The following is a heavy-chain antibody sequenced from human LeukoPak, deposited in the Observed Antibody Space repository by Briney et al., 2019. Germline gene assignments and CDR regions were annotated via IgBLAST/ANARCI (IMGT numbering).Heavy chain of an antibody. J-gene: IGHJ4*02. Sequence: PSETLSLTCAVSGDSISSRNWWSWVRQPPGKGLEWIGEIYHSGSTNYNPSLKSRVTISVDKSKNQFSLKLSFVTAADTAVYYCARVEQWLEGIDYWGQGTLVTVSS. D-gene: IGHD6-19*01. V-gene: IGHV4-4*02. CDR1: GDSISSRNW. CDR2: IYHSGST. CDR3: ARVEQWLEGIDY.